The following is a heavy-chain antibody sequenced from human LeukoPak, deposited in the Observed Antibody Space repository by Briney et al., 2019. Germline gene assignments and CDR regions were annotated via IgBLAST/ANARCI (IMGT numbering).Heavy chain of an antibody. Sequence: GGSLRLSCAASGFTFSSYEMNWVSQAPGKGLEWVSYISSSGSTRNYADSVKGRFTVSRDNAKNSLYLQMSSLRAEDTAFYYCARQVGPLDYWGQGTLVTVSS. CDR2: ISSSGSTR. CDR3: ARQVGPLDY. D-gene: IGHD1-26*01. V-gene: IGHV3-48*03. CDR1: GFTFSSYE. J-gene: IGHJ4*02.